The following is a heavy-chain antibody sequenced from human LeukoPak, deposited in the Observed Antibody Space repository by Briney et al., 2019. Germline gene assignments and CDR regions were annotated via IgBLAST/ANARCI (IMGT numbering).Heavy chain of an antibody. CDR2: INHSGST. J-gene: IGHJ3*02. CDR3: ARRLAAADADAFDI. CDR1: GGSFNGYY. V-gene: IGHV4-34*01. Sequence: SQTLSLTCAVYGGSFNGYYWSWIRQPPGKGLEWIGEINHSGSTNYNPSLKSRVTISVDTSKNQFSLKLSSVTAADTAVYYCARRLAAADADAFDIWGQGTMVTVSS. D-gene: IGHD6-13*01.